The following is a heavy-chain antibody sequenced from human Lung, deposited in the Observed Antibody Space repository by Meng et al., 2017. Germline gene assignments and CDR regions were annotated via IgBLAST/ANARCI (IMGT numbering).Heavy chain of an antibody. D-gene: IGHD4-17*01. V-gene: IGHV1-3*04. CDR2: MYTNNGNT. J-gene: IGHJ5*02. CDR3: ARGDYGGWPDP. Sequence: QVQLVQSGAEVKKPGASVKLSCRTYGYPFTQDAVHWVRQAPGQRLEWMGWMYTNNGNTKSSQKFQGRVTMTRDTSASTAYMELSSLRSEDTAVYYCARGDYGGWPDPWGQGTLVTVSS. CDR1: GYPFTQDA.